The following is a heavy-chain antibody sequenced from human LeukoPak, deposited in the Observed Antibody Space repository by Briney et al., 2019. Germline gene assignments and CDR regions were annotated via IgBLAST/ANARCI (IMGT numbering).Heavy chain of an antibody. V-gene: IGHV3-48*01. CDR1: GFTFSIYS. CDR3: VRDPRISGTTDY. J-gene: IGHJ4*02. D-gene: IGHD1-7*01. CDR2: ISSSSSTI. Sequence: PGGALRLSCAASGFTFSIYSMNWVRQAPGKGLEWVSYISSSSSTIYYADSVKGRFTISRDNAKNSLYLNMNSLRAEDTAVYYCVRDPRISGTTDYWRQGTLVTVSS.